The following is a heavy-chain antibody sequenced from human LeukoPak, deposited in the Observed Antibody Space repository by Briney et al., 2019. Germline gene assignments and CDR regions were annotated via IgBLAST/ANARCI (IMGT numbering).Heavy chain of an antibody. V-gene: IGHV3-9*01. CDR1: GFTFDDYA. D-gene: IGHD6-19*01. CDR3: AKDIRAVAGKGSFDY. CDR2: ISWNSGSI. Sequence: GGSLRLSCAASGFTFDDYAMHWVRHAPGKGLEWVSGISWNSGSIGYADSVKGRFTISRDNAKNSLYLQMNSLRAEDTALYYCAKDIRAVAGKGSFDYWGQGTLVTVSS. J-gene: IGHJ4*02.